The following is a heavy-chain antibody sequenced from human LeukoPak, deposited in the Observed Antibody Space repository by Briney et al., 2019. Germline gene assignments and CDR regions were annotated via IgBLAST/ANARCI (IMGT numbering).Heavy chain of an antibody. CDR3: ARGGYGSHYYYYYYMDV. J-gene: IGHJ6*03. V-gene: IGHV3-23*01. CDR1: GLTFSNYA. CDR2: ILASGSST. Sequence: GGSLRLSCAASGLTFSNYAMTWVRQAPGKGLEWVSSILASGSSTYYADSVKGRFTISRDNAKNTLYLQMISLRAEDTAVYYCARGGYGSHYYYYYYMDVWGKGTTVTVSS. D-gene: IGHD5-18*01.